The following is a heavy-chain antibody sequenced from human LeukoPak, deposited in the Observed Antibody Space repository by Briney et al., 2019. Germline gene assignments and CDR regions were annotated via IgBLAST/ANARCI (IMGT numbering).Heavy chain of an antibody. Sequence: PSQTLSLTCTVSGGSISSGGYYWSWIRQHPGKGLEWIGYIYYSGSTYYNPPLKSRVTISVDTSKNKFSLKLSSVTAADTAVYYCATSSGGYTAASVAFDIWGQGTMVTVSS. J-gene: IGHJ3*02. D-gene: IGHD5-18*01. CDR3: ATSSGGYTAASVAFDI. CDR2: IYYSGST. CDR1: GGSISSGGYY. V-gene: IGHV4-31*03.